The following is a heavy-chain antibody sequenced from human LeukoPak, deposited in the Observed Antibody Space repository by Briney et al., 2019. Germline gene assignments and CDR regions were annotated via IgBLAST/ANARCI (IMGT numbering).Heavy chain of an antibody. CDR1: GFTFSNFL. CDR3: AKKGATTGDFDY. V-gene: IGHV3-23*01. Sequence: GGSLRLSCAASGFTFSNFLMTWVRQAPGKGPEWVSAISGSGGDTYYADSVKGRFAISRDNSKNTLYLQMNSLRAEDTAVYYCAKKGATTGDFDYWGQGTLVTVSS. D-gene: IGHD1-26*01. J-gene: IGHJ4*02. CDR2: ISGSGGDT.